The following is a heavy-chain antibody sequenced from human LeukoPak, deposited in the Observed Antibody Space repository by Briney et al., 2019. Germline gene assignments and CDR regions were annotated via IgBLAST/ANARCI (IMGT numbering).Heavy chain of an antibody. Sequence: GASVKVSCKASGGTFSSYAISWVRQAPGQGLEWMGGIIPIFGTANYAQKFQGRVTITTDESTSTAYTELSSLRSEDTAVYYCARGGVGYCSSTSCYTLDYWGQGTLVTVSS. J-gene: IGHJ4*02. CDR1: GGTFSSYA. CDR2: IIPIFGTA. CDR3: ARGGVGYCSSTSCYTLDY. D-gene: IGHD2-2*02. V-gene: IGHV1-69*05.